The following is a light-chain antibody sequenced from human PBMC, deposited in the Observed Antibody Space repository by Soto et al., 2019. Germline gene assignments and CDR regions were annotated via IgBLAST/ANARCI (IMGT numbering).Light chain of an antibody. CDR3: QQSYSTPWT. Sequence: DIQMTQSPFSLSASVGDRVTISCRASQSISSYLNWYQQKPGKAPNLLIYAASSLQSGVPSRFSGSGSGTEFTLSISSLQPEDFATYYCQQSYSTPWTFGQGTKVEIK. V-gene: IGKV1-39*01. CDR2: AAS. CDR1: QSISSY. J-gene: IGKJ1*01.